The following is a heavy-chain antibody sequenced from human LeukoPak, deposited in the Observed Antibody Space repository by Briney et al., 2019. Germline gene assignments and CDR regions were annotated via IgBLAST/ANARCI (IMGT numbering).Heavy chain of an antibody. V-gene: IGHV3-23*01. CDR1: GFTLRNSA. CDR3: AKGTPSYCSGGSCYSDYFDY. J-gene: IGHJ4*02. CDR2: ISGSGGST. D-gene: IGHD2-15*01. Sequence: PGGSLRLSGAAFGFTLRNSAMSWVRQAPGKGLEWVSAISGSGGSTYYAGSVKGRFTISRDNSKNPLYLQMNSLRAEDTAVYYCAKGTPSYCSGGSCYSDYFDYWGQGTLVTVSS.